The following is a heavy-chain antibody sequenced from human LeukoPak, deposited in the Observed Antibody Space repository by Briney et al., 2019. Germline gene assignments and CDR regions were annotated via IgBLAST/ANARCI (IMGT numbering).Heavy chain of an antibody. D-gene: IGHD3-9*01. J-gene: IGHJ4*02. CDR3: ARRGRLRYFDWLLPIPYYFDY. CDR2: INHSGST. V-gene: IGHV4-34*01. CDR1: GGSFSGYY. Sequence: SETLSLTCAVYGGSFSGYYWSWIRQPPGKGLEWIGEINHSGSTNYNPTLKSRVTISVDTSKNQFSLKLSSVTAADTAVYYCARRGRLRYFDWLLPIPYYFDYWGQGTLVTVSS.